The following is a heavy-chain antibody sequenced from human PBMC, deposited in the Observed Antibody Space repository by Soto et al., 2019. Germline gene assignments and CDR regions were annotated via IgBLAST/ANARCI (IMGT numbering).Heavy chain of an antibody. V-gene: IGHV4-59*01. Sequence: SETLSLTCTVSGGSISSYYWSWIRHHPRKGLEWIGYIYYSVSTNNNPSLKSRVPISVDTSKNQFSLKLSAVTAADTSVYYCARAPLGGIPSAIFDYWGQGSLVTVSS. D-gene: IGHD2-2*01. CDR1: GGSISSYY. CDR2: IYYSVST. CDR3: ARAPLGGIPSAIFDY. J-gene: IGHJ4*02.